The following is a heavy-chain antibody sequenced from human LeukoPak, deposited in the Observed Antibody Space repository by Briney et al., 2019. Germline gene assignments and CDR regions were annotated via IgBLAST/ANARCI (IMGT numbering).Heavy chain of an antibody. CDR3: ARVFGGSDFNYYYYYMDV. D-gene: IGHD5-12*01. CDR1: GGSISGGSYY. V-gene: IGHV4-61*02. J-gene: IGHJ6*03. CDR2: IYPSGNT. Sequence: PSETPSLTCTVSGGSISGGSYYWTWLRQPAGKGLEWIGRIYPSGNTMYNPSLTSRVTISVDTSKNQFSLKLSSVTAPDTAVYYCARVFGGSDFNYYYYYMDVWGKGTTVTISS.